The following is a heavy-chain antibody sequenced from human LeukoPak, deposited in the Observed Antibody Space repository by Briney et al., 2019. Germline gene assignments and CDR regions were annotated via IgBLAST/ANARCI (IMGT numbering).Heavy chain of an antibody. J-gene: IGHJ4*02. Sequence: ASVKVSCKASGYTFTSYAMNWVRQAPGQGLEWMGWINTNTGNPTYAQGFTGRFVFSLDTSVSTAYLQISSLKAEDTAVYYCARFAVHRRFTVAGQFGLDYWGQGTLVTVS. D-gene: IGHD6-19*01. V-gene: IGHV7-4-1*02. CDR3: ARFAVHRRFTVAGQFGLDY. CDR1: GYTFTSYA. CDR2: INTNTGNP.